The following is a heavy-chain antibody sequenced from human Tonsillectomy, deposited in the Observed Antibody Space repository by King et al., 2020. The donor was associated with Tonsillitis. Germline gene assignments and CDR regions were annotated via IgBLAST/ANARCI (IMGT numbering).Heavy chain of an antibody. V-gene: IGHV3-30*18. CDR2: ISYDGSNK. Sequence: VQLVESGGGVVQPGRSLRLSCAASEFTFSSYGMHWVRQAPGKGLEWVAVISYDGSNKSYADSVKGRFTISRDNSKNTLDLQMNGLRAEDTAVYYCAKDLGYYYGMDVWGQGPTVTVAS. D-gene: IGHD1-26*01. J-gene: IGHJ6*02. CDR3: AKDLGYYYGMDV. CDR1: EFTFSSYG.